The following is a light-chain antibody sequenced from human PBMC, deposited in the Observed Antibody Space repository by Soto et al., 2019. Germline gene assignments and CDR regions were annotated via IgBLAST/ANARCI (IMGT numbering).Light chain of an antibody. J-gene: IGLJ2*01. CDR1: SSNIGSNT. CDR2: SND. Sequence: QSVLSHPPSASGTHGQRVTISCSGSSSNIGSNTVTWYQHLPGTAPKLLIYSNDQRPSGVPDRFSGSKSGTSASLAISGLQSEDEADYYCASWDDSRKGVVFGGGTKVTVL. CDR3: ASWDDSRKGVV. V-gene: IGLV1-44*01.